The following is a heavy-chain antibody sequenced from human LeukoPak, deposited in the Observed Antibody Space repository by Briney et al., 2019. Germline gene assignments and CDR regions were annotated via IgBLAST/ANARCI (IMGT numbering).Heavy chain of an antibody. V-gene: IGHV4-61*08. J-gene: IGHJ6*04. D-gene: IGHD3-10*01. CDR1: GGSISSGDYY. CDR2: IYYGGTP. CDR3: ARDRWEWFGESSYAMDV. Sequence: SETLSLTCTVSGGSISSGDYYWSWIRQPPGKGLEWIGSIYYGGTPKYNPSLASRVTISVDTSKNRFSLELTSVTAADTAVYFCARDRWEWFGESSYAMDVWGKGTTVTVSS.